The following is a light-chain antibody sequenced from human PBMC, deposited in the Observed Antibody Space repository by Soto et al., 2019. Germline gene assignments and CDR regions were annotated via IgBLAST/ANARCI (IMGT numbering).Light chain of an antibody. CDR3: QQYNTWPPVT. CDR1: QSFSSN. CDR2: GAS. J-gene: IGKJ4*01. Sequence: EIVMTQSPATPSVSPGERATLSCRASQSFSSNLAWYQQKPGQAPRLLIYGASTRATGIPARFSGSGSGTEFTLTISSLQSEDFAVYYCQQYNTWPPVTFGGGTKVDIK. V-gene: IGKV3-15*01.